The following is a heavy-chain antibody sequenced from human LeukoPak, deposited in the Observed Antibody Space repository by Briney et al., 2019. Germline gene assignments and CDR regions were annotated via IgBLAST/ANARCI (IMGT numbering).Heavy chain of an antibody. J-gene: IGHJ4*02. CDR2: INEDGSEK. Sequence: GGSLRLSCAAAGFTFRNYWMGWVRQAPGKGLEWVANINEDGSEKYYVDSVKGRFTISRDNSKNTLYLQMNSLRDEDTAVYYCAKGRDNWNDGVDYWGQGTLVTVSS. D-gene: IGHD1-1*01. CDR3: AKGRDNWNDGVDY. CDR1: GFTFRNYW. V-gene: IGHV3-7*03.